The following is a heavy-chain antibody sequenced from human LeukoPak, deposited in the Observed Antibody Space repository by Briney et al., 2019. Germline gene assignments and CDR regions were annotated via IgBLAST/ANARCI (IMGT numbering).Heavy chain of an antibody. D-gene: IGHD2/OR15-2a*01. J-gene: IGHJ4*02. CDR3: AREGHTTGWPPFDF. Sequence: GGSLRLSCAASGFPLSGYSMNWVRQAPGKGLEWVSSISSTTNYIYYPDSVKGRFTISRDNAKNSLYLQMNSLRAEDTAVYYCAREGHTTGWPPFDFWGQGTLVTVSS. V-gene: IGHV3-21*01. CDR1: GFPLSGYS. CDR2: ISSTTNYI.